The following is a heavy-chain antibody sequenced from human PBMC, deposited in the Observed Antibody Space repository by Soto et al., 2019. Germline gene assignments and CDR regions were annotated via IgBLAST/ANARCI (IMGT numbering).Heavy chain of an antibody. D-gene: IGHD4-17*01. J-gene: IGHJ2*01. CDR1: GFTFSSYS. V-gene: IGHV3-48*01. CDR3: ARVADYGGNYWYFDL. CDR2: ISSSSSTI. Sequence: EVQLVESGGGLVQPGGSLRLSCAASGFTFSSYSMNWVRQARGKGLEWVSYISSSSSTIYYADSVKGRFTISRDNAKNSLYLQMNSLRAEDTAVYYCARVADYGGNYWYFDLWGRGTLVTVSS.